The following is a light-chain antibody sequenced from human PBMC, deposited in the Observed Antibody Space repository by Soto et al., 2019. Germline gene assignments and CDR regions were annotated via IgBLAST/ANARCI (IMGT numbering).Light chain of an antibody. CDR1: QSVSSSY. V-gene: IGKV3D-20*01. Sequence: EIVLTQSPATLSLSPGEKATLSCGASQSVSSSYLAWYQQKPSLAPRLLIYDASSRATGIPDRFSGSASGTDFTLTISRLEPEDFAVYYCQQYGSSPVTFGGGTKVEIK. CDR3: QQYGSSPVT. J-gene: IGKJ4*01. CDR2: DAS.